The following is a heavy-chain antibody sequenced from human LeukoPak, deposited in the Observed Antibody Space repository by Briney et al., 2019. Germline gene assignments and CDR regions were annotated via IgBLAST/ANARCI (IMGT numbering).Heavy chain of an antibody. J-gene: IGHJ6*03. D-gene: IGHD3-10*01. CDR2: ISSSSSYI. V-gene: IGHV3-21*01. CDR1: GFTFSSYS. Sequence: GGSLRLSCAASGFTFSSYSMNWVRQAPGKGLEWVSSISSSSSYIYYADSVKGRFTISRDNSKSTLYLQMNSLRAEDTAVYYCAKDRVTMVRGAVNYMDVWGKGTTVTISS. CDR3: AKDRVTMVRGAVNYMDV.